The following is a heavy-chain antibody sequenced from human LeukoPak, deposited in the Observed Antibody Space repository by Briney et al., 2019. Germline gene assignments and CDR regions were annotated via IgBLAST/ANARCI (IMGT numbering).Heavy chain of an antibody. CDR1: GGSISSGDYY. CDR3: ARARIWFGEFTYYYYYMDV. J-gene: IGHJ6*03. D-gene: IGHD3-10*01. Sequence: SETLSHTCTVSGGSISSGDYYWSWIRQPPGKGLEWIGYIYYSGSTYYNPSLKSRVTISVDTSKNQFSLKLSSVTAADTAVYYCARARIWFGEFTYYYYYMDVWGKGTTVTVSS. CDR2: IYYSGST. V-gene: IGHV4-30-4*08.